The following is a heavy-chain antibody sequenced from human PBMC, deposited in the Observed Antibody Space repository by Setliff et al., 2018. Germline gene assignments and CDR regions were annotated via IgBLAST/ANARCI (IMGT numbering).Heavy chain of an antibody. J-gene: IGHJ4*02. CDR2: INPSGGST. CDR1: GYTFTSYY. D-gene: IGHD6-6*01. CDR3: AIEQLVDRGFDY. Sequence: GASVTVSCKASGYTFTSYYMHWVRQPPGQGLDWMGIINPSGGSTSYAQKFQGRVTMTRDTSTSTVYMELSSLRSEDTAVYYWAIEQLVDRGFDYWGQGTLVTVSS. V-gene: IGHV1-46*01.